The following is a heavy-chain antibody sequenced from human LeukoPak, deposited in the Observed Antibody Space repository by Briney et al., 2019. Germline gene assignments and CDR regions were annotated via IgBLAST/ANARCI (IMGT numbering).Heavy chain of an antibody. Sequence: GGSLRLSCAASGLTFSSYSMNWVRQAPGKGLEWVSSISSSSSYIYYADSVKGRFTISRDNAKNSLYLQMNSLRAEDTAVYYCARTDHYSYGYDYWGQGTLVTVSS. CDR3: ARTDHYSYGYDY. V-gene: IGHV3-21*01. J-gene: IGHJ4*02. CDR1: GLTFSSYS. D-gene: IGHD5-18*01. CDR2: ISSSSSYI.